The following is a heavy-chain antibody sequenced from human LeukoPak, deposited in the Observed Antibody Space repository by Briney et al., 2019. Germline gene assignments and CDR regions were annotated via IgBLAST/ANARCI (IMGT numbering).Heavy chain of an antibody. CDR3: AREREIAVAVTAPFDY. CDR2: VYTTGST. V-gene: IGHV4-61*02. Sequence: KPSQTLSLTCSVSGDSISSASHYGSWIRQPAGKGLEWIGRVYTTGSTNYNPSLKSRVSISVDTSKNQFSLNVTSVTAADTAVYYCAREREIAVAVTAPFDYWGQGTLVTVSS. D-gene: IGHD6-19*01. CDR1: GDSISSASHY. J-gene: IGHJ4*02.